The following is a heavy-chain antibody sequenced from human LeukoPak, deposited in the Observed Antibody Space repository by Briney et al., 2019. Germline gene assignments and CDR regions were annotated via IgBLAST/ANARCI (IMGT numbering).Heavy chain of an antibody. CDR3: ARVSGGRNIVVVPAASYYFDY. J-gene: IGHJ4*02. V-gene: IGHV3-30-3*01. CDR2: ISYDGSNK. CDR1: GFTFSSYA. Sequence: PGGSLRLSCAASGFTFSSYAMHWVRQAPVKGLEWVAVISYDGSNKYYADSVKGRFTISRDNSKNTLYLQMNSLRAEDTAVYYCARVSGGRNIVVVPAASYYFDYWGQGTLVTVSS. D-gene: IGHD2-2*01.